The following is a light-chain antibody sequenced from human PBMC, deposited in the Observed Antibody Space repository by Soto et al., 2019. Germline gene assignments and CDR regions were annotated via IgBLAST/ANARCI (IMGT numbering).Light chain of an antibody. J-gene: IGLJ1*01. V-gene: IGLV2-14*01. Sequence: PPTQPCSVSGSPGQTITIPCPGTSSDFGGYNYVSWYQQHPGKAPKLMIYDVSNRPSGVSNRFSGSKSGNTASLTISGLQAEDEADYYCSSYTSSSTPYVFGTGTKVTVL. CDR2: DVS. CDR1: SSDFGGYNY. CDR3: SSYTSSSTPYV.